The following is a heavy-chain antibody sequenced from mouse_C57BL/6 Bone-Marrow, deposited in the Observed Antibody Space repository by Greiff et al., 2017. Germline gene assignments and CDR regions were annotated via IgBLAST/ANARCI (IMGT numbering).Heavy chain of an antibody. J-gene: IGHJ3*01. CDR3: ARSKYYGSSYGGPWFAY. V-gene: IGHV1-72*01. Sequence: QVQLQQPGAELVKPGASVKLSCKASGYTFTSYWMHWVKPRPGRGLEWIGRIDPNSGGTKYNEKFKSKATRTVDKPASTAYMQLSSLTSEDSAVYYCARSKYYGSSYGGPWFAYWGQGTLVTVSA. CDR1: GYTFTSYW. D-gene: IGHD1-1*01. CDR2: IDPNSGGT.